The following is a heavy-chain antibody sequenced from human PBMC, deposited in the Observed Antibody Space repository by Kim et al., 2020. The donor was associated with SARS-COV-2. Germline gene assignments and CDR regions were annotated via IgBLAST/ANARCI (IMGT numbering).Heavy chain of an antibody. CDR1: GDTSTNYW. V-gene: IGHV5-51*01. CDR3: GKVRSGRGAGWFGP. Sequence: GESLKISCKGSGDTSTNYWIAWVRQMPGKGLEWIGIIYLGDSDLRYSPPFEGQVTISADKSIRTAYLQWSSLKASDTAMYYCGKVRSGRGAGWFGPWGQGTLVTVSS. CDR2: IYLGDSDL. J-gene: IGHJ5*02. D-gene: IGHD1-26*01.